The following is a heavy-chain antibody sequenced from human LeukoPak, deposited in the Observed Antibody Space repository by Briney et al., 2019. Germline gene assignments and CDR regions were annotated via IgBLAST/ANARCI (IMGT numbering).Heavy chain of an antibody. Sequence: GGSLRLSCAASGFSFSAYAVGWVRRPPGMGLEWVSSISASGSQTDYADSVKGRFTISRDKAKNTFYLQMKSLRAEDTAIYYCVKGTPPPVYWGPGTLVTVSS. CDR3: VKGTPPPVY. CDR1: GFSFSAYA. J-gene: IGHJ4*02. V-gene: IGHV3-23*01. CDR2: ISASGSQT.